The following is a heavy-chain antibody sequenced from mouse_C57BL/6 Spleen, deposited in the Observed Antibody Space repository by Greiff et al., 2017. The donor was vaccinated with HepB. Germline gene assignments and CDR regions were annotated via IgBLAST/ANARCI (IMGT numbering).Heavy chain of an antibody. Sequence: EVQLVESGEGLVKPGGSLKLSCAASGFTFSSYAMSWVRQTPEKRLEWVAYISSGGDYIYYADTVKGRFTISRDNARNTLYLQMSSLKSEDTAMYYCTRGGSQYDYDAWFAYWGQGTLVTVSA. CDR3: TRGGSQYDYDAWFAY. CDR1: GFTFSSYA. V-gene: IGHV5-9-1*02. CDR2: ISSGGDYI. D-gene: IGHD2-4*01. J-gene: IGHJ3*01.